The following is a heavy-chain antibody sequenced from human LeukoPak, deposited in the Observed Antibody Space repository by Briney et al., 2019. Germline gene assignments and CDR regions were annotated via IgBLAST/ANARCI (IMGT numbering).Heavy chain of an antibody. Sequence: PGGSLRLSCAAAGFTFSSYWMHWVRQAPGKGLVWVSRINTDGSSTIYADSVKGRFTISRDNAKNTLYLQMNSLRAEDTAVYACARGNEWFFDYWAQGTLVTVSS. J-gene: IGHJ4*02. D-gene: IGHD3-3*01. CDR1: GFTFSSYW. CDR3: ARGNEWFFDY. V-gene: IGHV3-74*01. CDR2: INTDGSST.